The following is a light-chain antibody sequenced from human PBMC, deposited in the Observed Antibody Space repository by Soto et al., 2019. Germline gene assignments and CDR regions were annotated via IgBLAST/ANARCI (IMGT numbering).Light chain of an antibody. CDR1: SKDFNRYSR. CDR2: AGN. Sequence: QSALAQPPSVSCSPGHSVTIALTGISKDFNRYSRVSSYQRPPGTGPKLIFFAGNKRPSGVSDRVYVSNHGTTASPTISGHQAEDEAEHDCRLYTTDSTKAFGHGSQGT. CDR3: RLYTTDSTKA. V-gene: IGLV2-18*01. J-gene: IGLJ1*01.